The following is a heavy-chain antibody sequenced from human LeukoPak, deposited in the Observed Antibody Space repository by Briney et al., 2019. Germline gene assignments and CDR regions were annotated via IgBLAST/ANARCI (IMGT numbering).Heavy chain of an antibody. CDR1: GYTFTGYY. CDR3: ARDVSAGGTNWFDP. V-gene: IGHV1-2*02. Sequence: ASVKVSCKASGYTFTGYYIHWVRQAPGQGREWMGWINPNSGGPNYAQKFQGRVTMTRDTSICTAYMEMSRLRSDDTAVYYCARDVSAGGTNWFDPWGQGTLVTVSS. CDR2: INPNSGGP. J-gene: IGHJ5*02. D-gene: IGHD3-16*01.